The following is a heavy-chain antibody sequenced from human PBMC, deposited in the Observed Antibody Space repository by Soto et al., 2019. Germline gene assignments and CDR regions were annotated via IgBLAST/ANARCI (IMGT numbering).Heavy chain of an antibody. CDR2: ISGSGGST. CDR1: GFTFSNYG. Sequence: GGSLRLPCAASGFTFSNYGMSWVRQAPGKGLEWVSVISGSGGSTYYADSVKGRFTLSRDNSKNTVYLQMNSLRAEDTAVYYCAKDSPVGVPLLRDLHDWGQGTLVTVSS. D-gene: IGHD2-15*01. V-gene: IGHV3-23*01. CDR3: AKDSPVGVPLLRDLHD. J-gene: IGHJ1*01.